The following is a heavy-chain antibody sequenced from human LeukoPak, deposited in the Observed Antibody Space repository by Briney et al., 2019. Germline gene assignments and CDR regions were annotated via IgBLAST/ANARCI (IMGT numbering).Heavy chain of an antibody. CDR3: ARVAAVDPYYFDY. CDR1: GGSISSGTYY. J-gene: IGHJ4*02. CDR2: IYQSGST. V-gene: IGHV4-31*03. D-gene: IGHD6-13*01. Sequence: PSQTLSLTCTVSGGSISSGTYYWSWIRQHPGKGLEWIGYIYQSGSTYYNPSLESRVTISVETSKNQFSLKLSSVTAADTAVYYCARVAAVDPYYFDYWGQGTLVTVSS.